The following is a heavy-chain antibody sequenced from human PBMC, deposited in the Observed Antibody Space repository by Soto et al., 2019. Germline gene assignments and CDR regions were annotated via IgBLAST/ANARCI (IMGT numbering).Heavy chain of an antibody. CDR2: IIPIFGPA. Sequence: SREVSCKASGGTFSSHSINWVRQAPGQGLEWMGGIIPIFGPANFAKKFQGRVTITADESTTTAYMELSTLTSEDTAVYYCATGSFTSTGGRIGYHYNGMDVWGQGTTVTASS. V-gene: IGHV1-69*13. CDR1: GGTFSSHS. J-gene: IGHJ6*02. D-gene: IGHD1-1*01. CDR3: ATGSFTSTGGRIGYHYNGMDV.